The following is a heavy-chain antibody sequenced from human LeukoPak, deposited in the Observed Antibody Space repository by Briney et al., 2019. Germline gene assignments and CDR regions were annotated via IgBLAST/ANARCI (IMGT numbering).Heavy chain of an antibody. CDR3: AIENAFDI. J-gene: IGHJ3*02. V-gene: IGHV4-39*07. CDR2: IYYSGST. CDR1: GGSISSSSYY. Sequence: SETLSLTCTVSGGSISSSSYYWGWIRQPPGKGLEWIGSIYYSGSTYYNPSLKSRVTISVDTSKNQFSLKLSSVTAADTAVYYCAIENAFDIWGQGTMVTVSS.